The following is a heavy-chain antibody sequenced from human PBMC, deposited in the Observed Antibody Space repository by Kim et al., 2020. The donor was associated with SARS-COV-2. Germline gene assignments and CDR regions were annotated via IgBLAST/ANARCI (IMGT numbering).Heavy chain of an antibody. Sequence: SETLSLTCTVSGGSISSSSYYWGWIRQPPGKGLEWIGSIYYSGSTYYNPSLKSRVTISVDTSKNQFSLKLSSVTAADTAVYYCARRGAGGAMVFYGMDVWGQGTTVTVSS. J-gene: IGHJ6*02. D-gene: IGHD5-18*01. CDR3: ARRGAGGAMVFYGMDV. CDR1: GGSISSSSYY. CDR2: IYYSGST. V-gene: IGHV4-39*01.